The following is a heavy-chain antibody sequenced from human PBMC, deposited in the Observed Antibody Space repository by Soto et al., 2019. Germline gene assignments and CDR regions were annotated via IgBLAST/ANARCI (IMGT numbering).Heavy chain of an antibody. J-gene: IGHJ4*02. Sequence: VSVKVSCKASGYTFTGYYMHWVRQAPGQGLEWMGWINPNSGGTNYAQKFQGRVTMTRDTSISTAYMELSRLRSDDTAVYYCALGSSSWYEAGFDYWGQGTLVTVSS. CDR3: ALGSSSWYEAGFDY. D-gene: IGHD6-13*01. CDR2: INPNSGGT. CDR1: GYTFTGYY. V-gene: IGHV1-2*02.